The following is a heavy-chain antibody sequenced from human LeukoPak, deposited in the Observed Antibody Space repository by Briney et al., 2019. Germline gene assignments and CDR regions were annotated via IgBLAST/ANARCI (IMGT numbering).Heavy chain of an antibody. Sequence: VASVKVSCKASGYTFTSYCMHWVRQAPGQGLEWMGIINPSSGSTSYAQKFQGRVTMTRDTSTSTDYMELSSLRSEDTAVYYCAREGGAMVRGSTRWFDPWGQGTLVSVSS. D-gene: IGHD3-10*01. V-gene: IGHV1-46*01. CDR1: GYTFTSYC. J-gene: IGHJ5*02. CDR3: AREGGAMVRGSTRWFDP. CDR2: INPSSGST.